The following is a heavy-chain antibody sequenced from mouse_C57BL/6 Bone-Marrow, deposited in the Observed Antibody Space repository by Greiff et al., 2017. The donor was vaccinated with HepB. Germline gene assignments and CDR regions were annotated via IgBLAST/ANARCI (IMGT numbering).Heavy chain of an antibody. CDR3: TVRQLRLQDY. Sequence: VQLQQSGAELVRPGASVKLSCTASGFSIKDDYMHWVKQRPEQGLEWIGWIDPENGDTEYASKFQGKATITADTSSNTAYLQLSSLTSEDTAVYYCTVRQLRLQDYWGQGTTLTVSS. CDR1: GFSIKDDY. J-gene: IGHJ2*01. CDR2: IDPENGDT. D-gene: IGHD3-2*02. V-gene: IGHV14-4*01.